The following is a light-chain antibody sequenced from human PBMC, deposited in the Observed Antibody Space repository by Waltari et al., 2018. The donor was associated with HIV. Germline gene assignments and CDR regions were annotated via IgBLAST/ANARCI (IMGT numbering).Light chain of an antibody. Sequence: DIVMTQTPDSLAVSLGERATINCKSSQSVLYSSNNKDYLAWYQQRPGQPPKLLIYWASTRESGVPDRFSGSGSGTDFNLTISSLQAEDVAVYYCQRYGSSPPWTFGQGTKVEIK. V-gene: IGKV4-1*01. J-gene: IGKJ1*01. CDR1: QSVLYSSNNKDY. CDR3: QRYGSSPPWT. CDR2: WAS.